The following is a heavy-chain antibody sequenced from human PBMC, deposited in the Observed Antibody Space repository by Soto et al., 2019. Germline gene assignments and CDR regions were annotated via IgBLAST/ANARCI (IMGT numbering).Heavy chain of an antibody. Sequence: LRLSCAASGFTFDDYAMHWVRQAPGKGLEWVSGISWNSGSIGYADSVKGRFTISRDNAKNSLYLQMNSLRAEDTALYYCAKDNYYDILTGAAVDYWGQGTLVTVSS. V-gene: IGHV3-9*01. CDR1: GFTFDDYA. J-gene: IGHJ4*02. CDR3: AKDNYYDILTGAAVDY. CDR2: ISWNSGSI. D-gene: IGHD3-9*01.